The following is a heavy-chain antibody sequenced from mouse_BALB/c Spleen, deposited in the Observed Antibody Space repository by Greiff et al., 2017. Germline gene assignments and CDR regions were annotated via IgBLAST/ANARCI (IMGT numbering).Heavy chain of an antibody. CDR1: GFTFSSYG. D-gene: IGHD2-4*01. J-gene: IGHJ1*01. CDR3: ARGGDYDGDWYFDV. CDR2: ISSGGSYT. Sequence: EVKLMESGGDLVKPGGSLKLSCAASGFTFSSYGMSWVRQTPDKRLEWVATISSGGSYTYYPDSVKGRFTISRDNAKNTLYLQMSSLKSEDTAMYYCARGGDYDGDWYFDVWGAGTTVTVSS. V-gene: IGHV5-6*01.